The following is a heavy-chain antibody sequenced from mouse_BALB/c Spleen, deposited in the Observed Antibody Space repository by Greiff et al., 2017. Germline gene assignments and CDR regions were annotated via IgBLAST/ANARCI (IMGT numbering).Heavy chain of an antibody. CDR2: IYPGSGST. J-gene: IGHJ3*01. CDR3: AREVAWFAY. Sequence: QVQLQQPGAELVKPGTSVKLSCKASGYNFTSYWINWVKLRPGQGLEWMGDIYPGSGSTNYNEKFKSKATLTVDTSSSTAYMQLSSLASEDSALYYCAREVAWFAYWGQGTLVTVSA. D-gene: IGHD1-1*02. V-gene: IGHV1-55*01. CDR1: GYNFTSYW.